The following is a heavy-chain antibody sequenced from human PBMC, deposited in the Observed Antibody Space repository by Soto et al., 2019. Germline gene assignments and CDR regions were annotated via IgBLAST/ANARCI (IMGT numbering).Heavy chain of an antibody. J-gene: IGHJ6*02. V-gene: IGHV1-69*13. CDR3: ARGGSCTNGVCYSPYGMDV. CDR2: IIPIFGTA. Sequence: SVKVSCKASGGTFSSYAISWVRQAPGQGLEWMGGIIPIFGTANYAQKFQGRVTITADESTSTAYMELSSLRSEDTAVYYCARGGSCTNGVCYSPYGMDVWGQGTTVTVSS. CDR1: GGTFSSYA. D-gene: IGHD2-8*01.